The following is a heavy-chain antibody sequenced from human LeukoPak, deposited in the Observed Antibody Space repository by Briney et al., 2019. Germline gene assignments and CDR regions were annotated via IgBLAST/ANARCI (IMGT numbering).Heavy chain of an antibody. CDR1: GFTLSHYA. CDR2: IGGGGGST. V-gene: IGHV3-23*01. J-gene: IGHJ4*02. CDR3: AKGHRYCTSGNCNSAVDY. D-gene: IGHD2-15*01. Sequence: QPGGSLRLSCSMSGFTLSHYAMSWVRQAPGKGLEWVSTIGGGGGSTDYTDSVKGRFTISRDNSKNTLYLQMNSLGAEDTAVHYCAKGHRYCTSGNCNSAVDYWGQGTLVTVSS.